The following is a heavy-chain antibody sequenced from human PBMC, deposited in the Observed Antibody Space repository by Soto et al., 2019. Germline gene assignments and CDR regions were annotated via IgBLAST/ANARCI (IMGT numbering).Heavy chain of an antibody. CDR2: IYHSGST. CDR1: GGSISSGGYS. CDR3: ARDQLEGNWFDP. Sequence: QLQLQESGSGLVRPSQTLSLTCAVSGGSISSGGYSWNWIRQPPGKGLEWSGYIYHSGSTLYNPSLKSRVTISGDNSKNQSSLKLTSVTAADTAVYYCARDQLEGNWFDPWGQGTLVTVSS. V-gene: IGHV4-30-2*01. D-gene: IGHD1-1*01. J-gene: IGHJ5*02.